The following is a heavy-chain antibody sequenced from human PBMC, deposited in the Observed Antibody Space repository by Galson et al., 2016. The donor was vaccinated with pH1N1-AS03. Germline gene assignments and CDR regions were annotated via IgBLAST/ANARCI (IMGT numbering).Heavy chain of an antibody. CDR2: IYASGSR. J-gene: IGHJ4*02. CDR1: GGFISGFY. CDR3: ARGHCSTISCQWGFDH. Sequence: LSLTCNVSGGFISGFYWSWIRQPAGKGLEWLGRIYASGSRNYNPSLKGRITMSVDTSKNQFSLKLSSVTAADTAAYYCARGHCSTISCQWGFDHWGQGTLVTVSS. D-gene: IGHD2-2*01. V-gene: IGHV4-4*07.